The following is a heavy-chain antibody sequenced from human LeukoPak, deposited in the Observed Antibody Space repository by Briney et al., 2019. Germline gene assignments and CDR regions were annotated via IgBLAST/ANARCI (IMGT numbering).Heavy chain of an antibody. CDR3: ARDAAIYDNSAYYYLY. D-gene: IGHD3-22*01. J-gene: IGHJ4*02. V-gene: IGHV1-69*01. Sequence: ASVKVSCKASGGTFSRYAISWVRQAPGQGLEWMGGITPIFGTAKYAQKFQGRVTITADESTSTAYMELSSLRSEDTAMYYCARDAAIYDNSAYYYLYRGQGTLVTVSS. CDR2: ITPIFGTA. CDR1: GGTFSRYA.